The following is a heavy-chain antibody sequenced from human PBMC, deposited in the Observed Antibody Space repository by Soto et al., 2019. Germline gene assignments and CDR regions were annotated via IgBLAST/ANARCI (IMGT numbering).Heavy chain of an antibody. J-gene: IGHJ5*02. D-gene: IGHD2-2*01. Sequence: GGSLRLSCAASGFTFSSYSMNWVRQAPGKGLEWVSSISSSSSYIYYADSVKGRFTISRDNAKNSLYLQMNSLRAEDTAVYYCARDHRVKVVPAAMRKYNWFDPWGQGTLVTVSS. CDR2: ISSSSSYI. V-gene: IGHV3-21*01. CDR3: ARDHRVKVVPAAMRKYNWFDP. CDR1: GFTFSSYS.